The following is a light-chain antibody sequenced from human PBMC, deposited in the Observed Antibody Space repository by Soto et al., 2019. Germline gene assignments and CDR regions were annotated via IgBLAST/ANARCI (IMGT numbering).Light chain of an antibody. Sequence: QAVVTQEPSLTVSPGGTVTLTCGSSSGPVTSGHYPYWFQQKPGQAPRTLIYDTSNKDSWTPAQFSGSLLGGKAALTLSGSQPDDEADYYCLLSYGDVRVFGGGTKVTVL. J-gene: IGLJ2*01. V-gene: IGLV7-46*01. CDR2: DTS. CDR3: LLSYGDVRV. CDR1: SGPVTSGHY.